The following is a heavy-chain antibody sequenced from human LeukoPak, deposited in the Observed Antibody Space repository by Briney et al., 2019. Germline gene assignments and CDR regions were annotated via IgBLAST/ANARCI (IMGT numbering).Heavy chain of an antibody. CDR1: GFTFSSYA. V-gene: IGHV3-23*01. Sequence: TGGSLRPSCAASGFTFSSYAMSWVRQAPRKGLEWVSAISGSGGSTYYADSVKGRFTISRENSKNTLYLQMNSLRAEDTAVYYCAKDHTIFGVVTHDYWGQGTLVTVSS. CDR2: ISGSGGST. D-gene: IGHD3-3*01. J-gene: IGHJ4*02. CDR3: AKDHTIFGVVTHDY.